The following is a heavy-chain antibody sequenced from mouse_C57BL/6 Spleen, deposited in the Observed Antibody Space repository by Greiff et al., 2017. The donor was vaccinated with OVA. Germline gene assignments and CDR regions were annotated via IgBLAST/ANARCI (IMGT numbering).Heavy chain of an antibody. CDR3: ARSDGYPTPMDY. V-gene: IGHV1-80*01. Sequence: QVQLKQSGAELVKPGASVKISCKASGYAFSSYWMNWVKQRPGKGLEWIGQIYPGDGDTNYNGKFKGKATLTADKSSSTAYMQLSSLTSEDSAVYFCARSDGYPTPMDYWGQGTSVTVSS. D-gene: IGHD2-3*01. CDR2: IYPGDGDT. CDR1: GYAFSSYW. J-gene: IGHJ4*01.